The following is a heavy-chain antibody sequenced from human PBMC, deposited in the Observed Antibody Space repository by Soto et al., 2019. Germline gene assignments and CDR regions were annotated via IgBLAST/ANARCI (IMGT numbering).Heavy chain of an antibody. CDR2: ISSSSSTI. CDR1: GVTFSSYS. CDR3: ARMLGYCSGGSCDPNWFDP. V-gene: IGHV3-48*01. D-gene: IGHD2-15*01. J-gene: IGHJ5*02. Sequence: EVQLVESGGGLVQPGGSLRLSCAASGVTFSSYSMNWVRQAPGKGLEWVSYISSSSSTIYYADSVKGRFTISSDNAKNSLYLQMNSLRAEDTAVYYCARMLGYCSGGSCDPNWFDPWGQGTLVTVSS.